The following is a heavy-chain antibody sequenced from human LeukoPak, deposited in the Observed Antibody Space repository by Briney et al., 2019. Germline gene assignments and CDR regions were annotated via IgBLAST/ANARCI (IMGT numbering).Heavy chain of an antibody. D-gene: IGHD3-3*01. CDR1: GGSFSGYY. CDR2: INHSGST. CDR3: AKSKYDFWSGYYPHFDD. V-gene: IGHV4-34*01. Sequence: SETLSLTCAVYGGSFSGYYWSWIRQPPGKGLEWIGEINHSGSTNYNPSLKSRVTISVDTSKNQFSLKLSSVTAADTAVYYCAKSKYDFWSGYYPHFDDRGQAILVTVSS. J-gene: IGHJ4*02.